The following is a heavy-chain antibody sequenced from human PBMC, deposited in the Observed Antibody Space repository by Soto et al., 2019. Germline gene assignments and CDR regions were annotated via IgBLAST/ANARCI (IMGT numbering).Heavy chain of an antibody. CDR1: GGCIVSAA. D-gene: IGHD2-15*01. V-gene: IGHV4-59*01. CDR2: ISYSGNT. J-gene: IGHJ4*02. CDR3: AGLRGYAGSPIDY. Sequence: SETLSLTCTVSGGCIVSAAWWCVRHRPGKRLEWIGYISYSGNTNYNPSLKSRVTMSVDTPKNQFYLRLTSVTTADTAVYYCAGLRGYAGSPIDYWGQGTLVTV.